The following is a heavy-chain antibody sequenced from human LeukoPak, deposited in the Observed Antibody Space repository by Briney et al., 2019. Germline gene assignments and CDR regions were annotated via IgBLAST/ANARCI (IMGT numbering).Heavy chain of an antibody. V-gene: IGHV4-39*07. D-gene: IGHD3-3*01. J-gene: IGHJ4*02. Sequence: SETLSLTCTVSGGSISSSSYYWGWIRQPPGKGLEWIGSIYYSGSTYYNPSLKSRVTISVDTSKNQFSLKLSSVTAADTAVYYCARLDYDFWSGYPEGSYYFDYWGQGTLVTVSS. CDR1: GGSISSSSYY. CDR2: IYYSGST. CDR3: ARLDYDFWSGYPEGSYYFDY.